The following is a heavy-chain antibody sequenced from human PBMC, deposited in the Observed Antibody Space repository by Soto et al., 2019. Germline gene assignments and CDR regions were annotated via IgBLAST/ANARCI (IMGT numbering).Heavy chain of an antibody. CDR2: INAGNGNT. J-gene: IGHJ4*02. CDR1: GYTLTSYA. Sequence: QVQLVQSGAEVKKPGASVKVSCKASGYTLTSYAMNWVRQAPGQRLEWMGWINAGNGNTKYSQKFQGRVTITRDTSASTAYMELSSLRSEDTAVYYCARSVGAALSDYWGQGTLVTVSS. D-gene: IGHD1-26*01. V-gene: IGHV1-3*01. CDR3: ARSVGAALSDY.